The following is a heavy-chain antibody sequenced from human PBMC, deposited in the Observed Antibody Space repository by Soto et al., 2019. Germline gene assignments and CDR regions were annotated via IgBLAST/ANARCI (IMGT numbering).Heavy chain of an antibody. Sequence: PGESLKISCKGSGYSFTSYWISWVRQMPGKGLEWMGRIDPSDSYTNYSPSFQGHVTISADKSISTAYLRWSSLKASDTAMYYCARVDILTRSYAFDIWGQGTMVTVSS. J-gene: IGHJ3*02. V-gene: IGHV5-10-1*01. CDR1: GYSFTSYW. CDR3: ARVDILTRSYAFDI. D-gene: IGHD3-9*01. CDR2: IDPSDSYT.